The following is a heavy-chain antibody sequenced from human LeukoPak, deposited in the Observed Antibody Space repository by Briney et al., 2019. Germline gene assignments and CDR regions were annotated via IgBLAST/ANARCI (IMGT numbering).Heavy chain of an antibody. D-gene: IGHD3-16*01. J-gene: IGHJ4*02. CDR3: ARLRGALDY. V-gene: IGHV4-61*05. Sequence: KPSETLSLTCTVSGGSISSSSYYWGWIRQPPGKGLEWIGYIYYSGSTNYNPSLKSRVTISVDTSKNQFSLKLSSVTAADTAVYYCARLRGALDYWGQGTLFTVSS. CDR2: IYYSGST. CDR1: GGSISSSSYY.